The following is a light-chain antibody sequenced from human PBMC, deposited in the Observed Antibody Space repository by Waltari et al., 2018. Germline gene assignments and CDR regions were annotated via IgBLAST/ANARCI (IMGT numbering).Light chain of an antibody. Sequence: ETVMTQSPPTLSVSPGERATLPCRASQSVSSDLAWYQQKPGQAPRLLIYGASTRATGIPGRFSGSGSGTEFTLTISSLQSEDFADYYCQQYNNWPLTFGGGTKVEI. CDR2: GAS. J-gene: IGKJ4*01. CDR3: QQYNNWPLT. V-gene: IGKV3-15*01. CDR1: QSVSSD.